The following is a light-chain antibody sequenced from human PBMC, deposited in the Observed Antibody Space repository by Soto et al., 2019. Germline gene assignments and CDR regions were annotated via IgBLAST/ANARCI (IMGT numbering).Light chain of an antibody. Sequence: QSALTQRASVSGSPGQSIAISCTGTSSDVGYYDFVSWYQQHPGKAPKVMIYDVNNRPSGVSNRFFGSKSGNTAFLTISGLQAEDEADYYCSSYTTSRSVVFGGGTKLTVL. V-gene: IGLV2-14*01. CDR3: SSYTTSRSVV. CDR2: DVN. CDR1: SSDVGYYDF. J-gene: IGLJ2*01.